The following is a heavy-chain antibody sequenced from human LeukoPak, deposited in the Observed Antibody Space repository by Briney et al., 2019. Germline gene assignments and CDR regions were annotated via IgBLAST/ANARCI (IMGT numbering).Heavy chain of an antibody. CDR2: INSDGSST. Sequence: GGSLRLSCAASGFTFSSYWMHWVRQAPGKGLVWVSHINSDGSSTSYADSVKGRFTISRDNAKNTLYLQMNSLRAEDTAVYYCARDRGLDYYDSSGYNWFDPWGQGTLVTVSS. CDR1: GFTFSSYW. J-gene: IGHJ5*02. D-gene: IGHD3-22*01. CDR3: ARDRGLDYYDSSGYNWFDP. V-gene: IGHV3-74*01.